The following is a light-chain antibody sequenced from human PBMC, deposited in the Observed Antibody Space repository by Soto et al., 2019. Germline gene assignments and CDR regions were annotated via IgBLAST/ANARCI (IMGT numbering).Light chain of an antibody. J-gene: IGLJ1*01. Sequence: QSALTQPASVSGSPGQSITISCTGTSSDVGDYPYVSWYQQHPSKVPKLIIYEVTNRPSGVSGRFSGSKSENTASLTISGLQAEDEADYYCSSYSRTNTLVFGSGTKVTVL. CDR2: EVT. CDR3: SSYSRTNTLV. V-gene: IGLV2-14*01. CDR1: SSDVGDYPY.